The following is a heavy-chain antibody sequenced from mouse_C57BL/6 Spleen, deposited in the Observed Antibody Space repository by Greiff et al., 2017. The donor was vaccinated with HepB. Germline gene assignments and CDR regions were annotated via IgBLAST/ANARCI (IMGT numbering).Heavy chain of an antibody. V-gene: IGHV7-3*01. CDR1: GFTFTDYY. CDR3: ARLEYYAMDY. Sequence: EVKLVESGGGLVQPGGSLSLSCAASGFTFTDYYMSWVRQPPGKALEWLGFIRNKANGYTTEYSASVKGRFTISRDNSQSILYLQMNALRAEDSATYYGARLEYYAMDYWGQGTSVTVSS. CDR2: IRNKANGYTT. J-gene: IGHJ4*01.